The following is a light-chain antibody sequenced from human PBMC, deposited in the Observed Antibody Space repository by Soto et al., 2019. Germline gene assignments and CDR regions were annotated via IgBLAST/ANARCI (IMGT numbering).Light chain of an antibody. Sequence: EIVMTQSPATLSVSAGDRATLSCRASQSVSSNLAWYQQKPCQAPRLLIYGASTRATGIPARFSGSGSGTEFTLTITSLQSEDFAVYYCQQYNNWPTITFGQGTKLDIK. CDR2: GAS. CDR3: QQYNNWPTIT. V-gene: IGKV3-15*01. CDR1: QSVSSN. J-gene: IGKJ5*01.